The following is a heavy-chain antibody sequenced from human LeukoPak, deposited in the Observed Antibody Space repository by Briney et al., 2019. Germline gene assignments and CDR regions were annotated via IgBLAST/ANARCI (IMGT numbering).Heavy chain of an antibody. J-gene: IGHJ4*02. D-gene: IGHD3-22*01. CDR3: ATLPYYYDSSGSYYFDY. CDR1: GFIFNSYG. CDR2: IRYDGSNK. V-gene: IGHV3-30*02. Sequence: GGSLRLSCAASGFIFNSYGMHWVRQAPGKGLEWVAFIRYDGSNKYYADSVKGRFTISRDNSKNTLYLQMNSLRVEDTAVYYCATLPYYYDSSGSYYFDYWGQGTLVTVSS.